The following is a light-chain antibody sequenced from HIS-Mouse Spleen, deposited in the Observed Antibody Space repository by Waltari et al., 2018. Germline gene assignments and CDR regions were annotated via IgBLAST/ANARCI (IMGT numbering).Light chain of an antibody. Sequence: DIVITQSPVSLAVSLVERASILCQSCLSVLYSSNNKTYLAWYQHKPGQPPKLLIYWASTRESGVPDRFSGSGSGTDFTLAISSLQAEDVAVYYCQQYYSTPYTFGQGTKLEIK. CDR2: WAS. V-gene: IGKV4-1*01. CDR1: LSVLYSSNNKTY. CDR3: QQYYSTPYT. J-gene: IGKJ2*01.